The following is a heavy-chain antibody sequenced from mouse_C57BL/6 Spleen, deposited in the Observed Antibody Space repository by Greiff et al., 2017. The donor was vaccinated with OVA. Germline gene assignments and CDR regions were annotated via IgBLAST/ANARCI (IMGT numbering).Heavy chain of an antibody. J-gene: IGHJ2*01. CDR1: GFTFSDYY. D-gene: IGHD1-1*01. CDR2: INYDGSST. CDR3: ARGLYYGNYFDY. Sequence: DVKLVESEGGLVQPGSSMKLSCTASGFTFSDYYMAWVRQVPEKGLEWVANINYDGSSTYYLDSLKSRFIISRDNAKNILYLQMSSLKSEDTATYYCARGLYYGNYFDYWGQGTTLTVSS. V-gene: IGHV5-16*01.